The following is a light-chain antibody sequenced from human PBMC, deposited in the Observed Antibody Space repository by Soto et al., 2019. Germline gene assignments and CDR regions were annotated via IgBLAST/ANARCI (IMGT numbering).Light chain of an antibody. V-gene: IGKV1-9*01. CDR2: AAS. J-gene: IGKJ5*01. CDR1: QGISSY. Sequence: DIQLTQSPSFLSASVGDRVTITCRASQGISSYLACYQQKPGKAPKLLIYAASTLQSGVPSRFSGSGSGTEFTLSNSSRQREDFATYYWQQLNIYPVTFGQGTRLEIK. CDR3: QQLNIYPVT.